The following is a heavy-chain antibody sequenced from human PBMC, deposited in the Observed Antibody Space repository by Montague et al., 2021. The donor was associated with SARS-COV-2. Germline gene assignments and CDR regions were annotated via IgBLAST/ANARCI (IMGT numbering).Heavy chain of an antibody. V-gene: IGHV4-34*01. CDR1: GGSFSGYY. CDR2: INHSGST. J-gene: IGHJ6*02. Sequence: SETRSLTCAVYGGSFSGYYWSWIRQSPRKGLEWIGEINHSGSTNYNPSLKSRVTISVDTSKNQFSLKLSSVTAADTAVYYCACGEITTRGLSYYYGMDVWGQGTTVTVSS. CDR3: ACGEITTRGLSYYYGMDV. D-gene: IGHD4-11*01.